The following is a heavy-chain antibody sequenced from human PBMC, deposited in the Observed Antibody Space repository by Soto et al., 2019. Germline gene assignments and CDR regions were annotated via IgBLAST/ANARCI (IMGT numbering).Heavy chain of an antibody. V-gene: IGHV3-30*03. CDR1: GFTFSSYG. D-gene: IGHD2-2*01. Sequence: GGSLRLSCAASGFTFSSYGMHWVRQAPGKGLEWVAVISYDGSNKYYADSVKGRFTISRDNAKNTLYLQMNSLRAEDTAVYYCATQYCSSTSRYYGIDVWGQGTPVTVSS. CDR3: ATQYCSSTSRYYGIDV. CDR2: ISYDGSNK. J-gene: IGHJ6*02.